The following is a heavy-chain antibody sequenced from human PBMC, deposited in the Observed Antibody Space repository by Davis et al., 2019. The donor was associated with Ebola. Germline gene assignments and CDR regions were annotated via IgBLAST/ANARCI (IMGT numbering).Heavy chain of an antibody. CDR2: IRSKANSYAT. D-gene: IGHD3-22*01. Sequence: GESLKISCAASGFTFSGSAMHWVRQASGKGLEWVGRIRSKANSYATAYAASVKGRFTISRDDSKNTAYLQMNSLKTEDTAVYYCTTSMIVVRWGWSNAFDIWGQGTMVTVSS. J-gene: IGHJ3*02. CDR3: TTSMIVVRWGWSNAFDI. CDR1: GFTFSGSA. V-gene: IGHV3-73*01.